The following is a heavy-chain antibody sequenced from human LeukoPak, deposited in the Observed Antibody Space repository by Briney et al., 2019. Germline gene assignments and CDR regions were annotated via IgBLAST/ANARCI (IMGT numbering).Heavy chain of an antibody. D-gene: IGHD3-22*01. J-gene: IGHJ3*02. CDR3: AREATYYYDSSGSTHLLGDAFDI. Sequence: GGSLRLSCAASGFTFSSYAMYWVRQAPGKGLEWVAIISYDGSKKYYADSVKGRFTISRDNSKNTLYLQMNSLRAEDTAVYYCAREATYYYDSSGSTHLLGDAFDIWGQGTMVTVSS. V-gene: IGHV3-30*04. CDR2: ISYDGSKK. CDR1: GFTFSSYA.